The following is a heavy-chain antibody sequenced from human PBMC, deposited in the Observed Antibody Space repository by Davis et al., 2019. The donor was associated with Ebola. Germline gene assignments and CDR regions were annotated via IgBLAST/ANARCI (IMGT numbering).Heavy chain of an antibody. CDR1: GGSISSGRYY. D-gene: IGHD3-3*01. V-gene: IGHV4-39*01. CDR2: IYYSGST. J-gene: IGHJ3*02. Sequence: SETLSLTCAVSGGSISSGRYYWGWIRQPPGKGLELIGIIYYSGSTQYNPSLKNRVTMSVDTSKNQFSLNLTSVTAADTAMYFCAGPGTYYDIWRGAFDIWGQGTMVTVSS. CDR3: AGPGTYYDIWRGAFDI.